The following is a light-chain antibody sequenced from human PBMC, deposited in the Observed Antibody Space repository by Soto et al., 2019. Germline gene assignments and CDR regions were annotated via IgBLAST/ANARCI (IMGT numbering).Light chain of an antibody. CDR2: EVS. Sequence: QSALTQPASVSGSPGQSITISCTGTSGDIGSYKFVSWYQHHPGKVPKLLIYEVSNRPSGVSNRFSGSESGNTASVTISGLQAEDEADYYCCSYTSSTSPVYVFGTGTKVTVL. V-gene: IGLV2-14*01. J-gene: IGLJ1*01. CDR1: SGDIGSYKF. CDR3: CSYTSSTSPVYV.